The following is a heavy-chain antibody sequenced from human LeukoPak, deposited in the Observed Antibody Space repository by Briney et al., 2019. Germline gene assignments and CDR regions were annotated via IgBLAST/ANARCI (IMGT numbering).Heavy chain of an antibody. CDR3: ARGAAATLYYFASLPDY. Sequence: ASVKVSCKASGYTFTSYGISWVRQAPGQGLEWMGWISAYNGNTNYAQKFQGRVTMTRDTSISTAYMELSRLRSDDTAVYYCARGAAATLYYFASLPDYWGQGTLVTVSS. CDR2: ISAYNGNT. V-gene: IGHV1-18*01. CDR1: GYTFTSYG. D-gene: IGHD2/OR15-2a*01. J-gene: IGHJ4*02.